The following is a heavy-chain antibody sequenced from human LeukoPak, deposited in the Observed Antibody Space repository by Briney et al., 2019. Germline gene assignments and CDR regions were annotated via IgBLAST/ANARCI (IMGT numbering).Heavy chain of an antibody. CDR2: IYYSGST. CDR3: ARQSIAARGYYYYMDV. V-gene: IGHV4-39*01. D-gene: IGHD6-6*01. Sequence: PSETLSLTCTVSGGSISSSRQYWGWIRQPPGKGLEWIGNIYYSGSTYYNPSLKSRFTISVDTPKNQFSLKLSSVTAADTAVYYCARQSIAARGYYYYMDVWGKGTTVTVSS. CDR1: GGSISSSRQY. J-gene: IGHJ6*03.